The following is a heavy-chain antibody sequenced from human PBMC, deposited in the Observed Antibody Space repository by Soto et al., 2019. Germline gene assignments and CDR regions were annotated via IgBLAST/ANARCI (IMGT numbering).Heavy chain of an antibody. V-gene: IGHV4-30-4*01. J-gene: IGHJ4*02. Sequence: PSETLSLTCTVSGGSISSGDYYWSWIRQPPGKGLEWIGYIYYSGSTYYNPSLKSRVTISVDTSKNQFSLKLSSVPAADTAVYYCARGRYGDSSCYYYIDYWGQGTLVTVSS. CDR2: IYYSGST. D-gene: IGHD3-22*01. CDR1: GGSISSGDYY. CDR3: ARGRYGDSSCYYYIDY.